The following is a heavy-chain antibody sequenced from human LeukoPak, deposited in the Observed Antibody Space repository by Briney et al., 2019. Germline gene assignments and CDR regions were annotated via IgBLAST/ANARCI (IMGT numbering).Heavy chain of an antibody. Sequence: GGSLRLSCAASGFTFSSYSMNWVRQAPGKGLEWVSSISSSSSYIYYADSVKGRFTISRDNAKNSLYLQMNSLRAEDTAVYYCARRRNSYDSSNPVDYWGQGTLVSVSS. CDR2: ISSSSSYI. V-gene: IGHV3-21*01. CDR1: GFTFSSYS. D-gene: IGHD3-22*01. CDR3: ARRRNSYDSSNPVDY. J-gene: IGHJ4*02.